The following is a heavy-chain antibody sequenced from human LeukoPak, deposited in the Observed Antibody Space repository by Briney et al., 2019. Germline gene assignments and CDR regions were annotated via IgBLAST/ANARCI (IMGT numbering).Heavy chain of an antibody. CDR3: ARLNYDILTGYEVRFDY. J-gene: IGHJ4*02. Sequence: PGGSLRLSCAASGFTFSSFWMSWVRQAPGKGLEWVANIKQDGTEKYYVDSEKGRFTISRDNAKNSLYLQLNSLRAEDTAVYYCARLNYDILTGYEVRFDYWGQGTLVTVSS. V-gene: IGHV3-7*01. CDR1: GFTFSSFW. D-gene: IGHD3-9*01. CDR2: IKQDGTEK.